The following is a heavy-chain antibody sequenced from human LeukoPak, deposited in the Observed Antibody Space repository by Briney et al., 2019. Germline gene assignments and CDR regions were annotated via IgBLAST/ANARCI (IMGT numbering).Heavy chain of an antibody. V-gene: IGHV3-7*03. CDR3: AKGSTSSCYSVVDY. J-gene: IGHJ4*02. Sequence: PGGSLRLSCAASGFTFSSYWMSWVRPAPGKGLEWVANIKQDGGEKYYVDSVKGRFTISRDNSKNTLYLQMSSLRAEDTAVYYCAKGSTSSCYSVVDYWGQGTLVTVSS. CDR2: IKQDGGEK. D-gene: IGHD2-15*01. CDR1: GFTFSSYW.